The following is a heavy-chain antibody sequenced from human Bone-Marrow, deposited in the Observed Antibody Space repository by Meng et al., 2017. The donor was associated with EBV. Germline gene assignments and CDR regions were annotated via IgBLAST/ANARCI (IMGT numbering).Heavy chain of an antibody. Sequence: QGQLQEPGPGLGKPSGTLSLTCTVSGASVSGGTYHWSWIRQSPGKELEWIGYIYDGGTTIYNPSLKSRVTILVDASKNQFSLKLSSVTTADTAVYYCAKSRSSTPGVVDYWGQGTLVTRLL. V-gene: IGHV4-61*01. CDR1: GASVSGGTYH. CDR2: IYDGGTT. D-gene: IGHD3-10*01. J-gene: IGHJ4*02. CDR3: AKSRSSTPGVVDY.